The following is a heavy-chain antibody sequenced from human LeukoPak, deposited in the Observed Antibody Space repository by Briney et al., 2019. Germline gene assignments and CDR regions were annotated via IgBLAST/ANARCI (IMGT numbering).Heavy chain of an antibody. CDR3: ARGINYYDSSGYYYGSRLKNWFDP. Sequence: PSETLSLTCAVYGGSFSGYYWSWIRQPPGKGLEGIGEINHSGSTNYNPSLKSRVTISVDTSKNQFSLKLSSVTAADTAVYYCARGINYYDSSGYYYGSRLKNWFDPWGQGTLVTVSS. CDR2: INHSGST. D-gene: IGHD3-22*01. J-gene: IGHJ5*02. V-gene: IGHV4-34*01. CDR1: GGSFSGYY.